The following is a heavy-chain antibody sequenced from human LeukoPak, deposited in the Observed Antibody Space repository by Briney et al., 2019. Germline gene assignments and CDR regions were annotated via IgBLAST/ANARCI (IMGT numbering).Heavy chain of an antibody. V-gene: IGHV3-21*01. CDR2: ISSSSSYI. CDR3: ARVGMSVAVDY. J-gene: IGHJ4*02. CDR1: GFTFSSYS. Sequence: GGSLRLSCAASGFTFSSYSMNWVRQAPGKGLEWVSSISSSSSYIYYADSAKGRFTISRDNAKNSLYLQMNSLRAEDTAVYYCARVGMSVAVDYWGQGTLVTVSS.